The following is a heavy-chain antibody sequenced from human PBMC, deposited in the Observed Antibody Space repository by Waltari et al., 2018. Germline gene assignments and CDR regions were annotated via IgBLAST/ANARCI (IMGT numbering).Heavy chain of an antibody. CDR2: INWNSSPI. V-gene: IGHV3-9*01. D-gene: IGHD2-8*01. J-gene: IGHJ4*02. Sequence: EVQLVESGGGLVQPGRSLRLSCAASGFTFADYVMHWVRQGPGKGLGWVSGINWNSSPIAYADSVKGRFTISRDNAKNSLYLQMSSLRADDTALYYCVRADGPYFFDSWGQGTLVTVSS. CDR3: VRADGPYFFDS. CDR1: GFTFADYV.